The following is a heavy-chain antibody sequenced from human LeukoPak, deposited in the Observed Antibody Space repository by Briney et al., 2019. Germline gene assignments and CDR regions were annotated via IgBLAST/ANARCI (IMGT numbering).Heavy chain of an antibody. V-gene: IGHV3-48*04. J-gene: IGHJ5*01. Sequence: GGSLRLSCAASGFTFSSYSMNWVRQAPGKGLEWVSYISSSSSTIYYADSVKGRFTISRDNAKNSLYLQMNSLRAGDTAVYYCARAIPARRGENWFDSWGQGTLVTVSS. CDR2: ISSSSSTI. CDR1: GFTFSSYS. CDR3: ARAIPARRGENWFDS. D-gene: IGHD6-6*01.